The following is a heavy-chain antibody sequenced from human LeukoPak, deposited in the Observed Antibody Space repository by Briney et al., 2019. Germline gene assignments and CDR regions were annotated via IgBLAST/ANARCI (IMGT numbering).Heavy chain of an antibody. CDR1: GGSFSGYY. D-gene: IGHD6-6*01. CDR2: INHSGST. V-gene: IGHV4-34*01. Sequence: PSETLSLTCAVYGGSFSGYYWSWIRQPPGKGLKWIGEINHSGSTNYNPSLKSRVTISVDTSKNQFSLKLSSVTAADTAVYYCARVKYSSPNYYYYYYMDVWGKGTTVTVSS. J-gene: IGHJ6*03. CDR3: ARVKYSSPNYYYYYYMDV.